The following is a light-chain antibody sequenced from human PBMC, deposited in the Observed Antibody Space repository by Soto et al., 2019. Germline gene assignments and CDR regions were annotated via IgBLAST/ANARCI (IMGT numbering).Light chain of an antibody. CDR1: SSNIGAGYV. Sequence: VLTQPPSVSGAPGQRVTISCTGSSSNIGAGYVVHWYQQLPGAAPKLLIFSDNNRPSGVPDRFSGSKSGTSASLAISGLQTEDEADYYCQSYDNNSDYVFGTGTKVTVL. CDR3: QSYDNNSDYV. V-gene: IGLV1-40*01. J-gene: IGLJ1*01. CDR2: SDN.